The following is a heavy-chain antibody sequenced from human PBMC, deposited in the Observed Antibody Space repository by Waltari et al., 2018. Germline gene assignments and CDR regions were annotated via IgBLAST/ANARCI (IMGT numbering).Heavy chain of an antibody. J-gene: IGHJ4*02. CDR3: AKDLGMAAAGTYGIDY. V-gene: IGHV3-30*18. D-gene: IGHD6-13*01. CDR1: GFTFSSYG. Sequence: QVQLVESGGGVVQPGRSLRLSCAASGFTFSSYGMHWVRQAPGKGLEWVAVISYDGSNKYYADSVKGRFTISRDNSKNTLYLQMNSLRAEDTAVYYCAKDLGMAAAGTYGIDYWGQGTLVTVSS. CDR2: ISYDGSNK.